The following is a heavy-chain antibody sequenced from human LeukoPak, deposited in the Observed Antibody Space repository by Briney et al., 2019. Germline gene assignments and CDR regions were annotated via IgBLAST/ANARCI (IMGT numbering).Heavy chain of an antibody. CDR3: ARELDCGGKSRWFDP. Sequence: VASVKVSCKASGYTFTSYAMNWVRQAPGQGLEWMGWINTNTGNPTYAQGFTGRFVFSLDTSVSTAYLQISSLKAEDTAVYYCARELDCGGKSRWFDPWGQGTLVTVSS. V-gene: IGHV7-4-1*02. CDR2: INTNTGNP. J-gene: IGHJ5*02. CDR1: GYTFTSYA. D-gene: IGHD4-23*01.